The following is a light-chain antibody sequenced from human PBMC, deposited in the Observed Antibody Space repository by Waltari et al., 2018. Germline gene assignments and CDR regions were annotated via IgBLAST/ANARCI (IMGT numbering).Light chain of an antibody. J-gene: IGKJ4*01. CDR2: GAS. Sequence: EIVMTQSPATLSVSPGERATLSCRASQSVSSTLTWYQHKPGQAPRLLIYGASPRATCVPARFSGSGSGTEFTLTISSLQSEDFAVYYCQQYNNWPLTFGGGTKVEIK. CDR1: QSVSST. V-gene: IGKV3-15*01. CDR3: QQYNNWPLT.